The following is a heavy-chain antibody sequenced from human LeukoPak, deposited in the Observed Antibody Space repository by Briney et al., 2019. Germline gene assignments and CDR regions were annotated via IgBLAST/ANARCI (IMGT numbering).Heavy chain of an antibody. V-gene: IGHV4-59*01. D-gene: IGHD1-26*01. CDR2: IHYSGSI. Sequence: PSETLSLTCTVSGGSISSYYWSWIRQPPGKGLEWIAYIHYSGSINYNPSLRSRVIILADTSKNQFSLKLSSVTAADTAVYYCASYSGDYSLQYWGQGTPVTVS. CDR1: GGSISSYY. J-gene: IGHJ1*01. CDR3: ASYSGDYSLQY.